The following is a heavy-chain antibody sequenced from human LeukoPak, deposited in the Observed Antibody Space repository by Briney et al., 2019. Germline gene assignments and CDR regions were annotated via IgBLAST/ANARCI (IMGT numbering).Heavy chain of an antibody. Sequence: SETLSLTCAVYGGSFSGYYWSWIRQPPGKGLEWIGEINHSGSTNYNPSLKSRVTISVDTSKNQFSLKLSSVTAADTAVYYCARAPDYYYYYYMDVWGKGTTVTVSS. CDR3: ARAPDYYYYYYMDV. J-gene: IGHJ6*03. CDR2: INHSGST. V-gene: IGHV4-34*01. CDR1: GGSFSGYY.